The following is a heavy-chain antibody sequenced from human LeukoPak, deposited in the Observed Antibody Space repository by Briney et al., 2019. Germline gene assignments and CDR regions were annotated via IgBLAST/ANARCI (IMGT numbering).Heavy chain of an antibody. Sequence: GESLKISCKGSGYSSTSYWIGWVRQMPGKGLEWMGIIYPGDSDTRYSPSFQGQVTISADKSISTAYLQWSSLKASDTAMYYCASSLSYYYDSSGLTDAFDIWGQGTMVTVSS. V-gene: IGHV5-51*01. D-gene: IGHD3-22*01. J-gene: IGHJ3*02. CDR1: GYSSTSYW. CDR2: IYPGDSDT. CDR3: ASSLSYYYDSSGLTDAFDI.